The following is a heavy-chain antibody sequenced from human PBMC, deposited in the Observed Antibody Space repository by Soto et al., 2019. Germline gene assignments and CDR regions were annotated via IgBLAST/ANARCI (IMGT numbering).Heavy chain of an antibody. CDR3: ARISTYNYYGIDV. J-gene: IGHJ6*02. V-gene: IGHV4-4*07. CDR2: IYTSEST. Sequence: SETLSLTCSVSGGSISGYYWSWIRQPAGKGLEWIGRIYTSESTIYNPSLKSRVTMSVDTSKNQFSLKLNPVTAADTAVYYCARISTYNYYGIDVWGQGTTVTVSS. CDR1: GGSISGYY. D-gene: IGHD2-2*01.